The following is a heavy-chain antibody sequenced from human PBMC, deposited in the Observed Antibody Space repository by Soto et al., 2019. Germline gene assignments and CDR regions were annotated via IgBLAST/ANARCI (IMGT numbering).Heavy chain of an antibody. D-gene: IGHD5-12*01. CDR2: IYHSGTT. CDR3: ARDSSGYNWFDP. V-gene: IGHV4-59*01. J-gene: IGHJ5*02. CDR1: GGSFSSSY. Sequence: QVPLQESGPGLVKPSSTLSLTCTVSGGSFSSSYWIWLRPSPGKGLEWIGYIYHSGTTKYNPSLESRVTMSVDTSKNQFSLNLSSVTAADTAVYYCARDSSGYNWFDPWGQGILVTVSS.